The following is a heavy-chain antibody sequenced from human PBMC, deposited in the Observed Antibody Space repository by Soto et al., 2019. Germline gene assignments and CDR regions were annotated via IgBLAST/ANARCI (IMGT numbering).Heavy chain of an antibody. Sequence: GGSLRLSCAASGFKFSNYAMSWVRQAPGKGLEWVSLISATGGGTYYADSVKGRFTISRDNSHNTLYLQVHSLAAEGTAVYYCAKDRRAGGNSAFYFDFWGQGAQVTVSS. J-gene: IGHJ4*02. CDR3: AKDRRAGGNSAFYFDF. CDR2: ISATGGGT. D-gene: IGHD3-16*01. CDR1: GFKFSNYA. V-gene: IGHV3-23*01.